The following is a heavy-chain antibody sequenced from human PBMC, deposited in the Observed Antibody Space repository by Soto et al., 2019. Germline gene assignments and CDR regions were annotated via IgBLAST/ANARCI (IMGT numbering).Heavy chain of an antibody. J-gene: IGHJ5*02. CDR3: ATSYDSGFDP. CDR2: IKPDNGDT. V-gene: IGHV1-18*04. CDR1: GYPFSKYG. D-gene: IGHD5-12*01. Sequence: QLQLVQSGAEVERPGASVRVSCKGYGYPFSKYGISWIRQAPGQGLEWMGWIKPDNGDTNYAQKFQDRVTMTTDTSSNTAYMELRSLRSDDTAVYYCATSYDSGFDPWGQGTLVSVSS.